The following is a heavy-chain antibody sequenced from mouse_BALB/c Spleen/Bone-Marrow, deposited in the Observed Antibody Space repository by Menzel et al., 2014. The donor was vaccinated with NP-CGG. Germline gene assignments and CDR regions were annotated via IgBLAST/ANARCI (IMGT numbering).Heavy chain of an antibody. CDR3: ARSDGYRALDY. J-gene: IGHJ4*01. Sequence: VQLQQSGPELVKPGASVRISCKASGYAFSNSWVNWVKQRPGRGLEWIGRIYPGDGDTYYNGKFKGKATLTADKSSSTAYMQLSSLTSVDSAVYFCARSDGYRALDYWGQGTSVTVSS. CDR1: GYAFSNSW. D-gene: IGHD2-3*01. V-gene: IGHV1-82*01. CDR2: IYPGDGDT.